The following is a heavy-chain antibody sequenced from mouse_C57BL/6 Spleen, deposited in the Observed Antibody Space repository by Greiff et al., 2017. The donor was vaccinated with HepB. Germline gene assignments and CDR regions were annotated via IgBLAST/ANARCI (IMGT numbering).Heavy chain of an antibody. J-gene: IGHJ3*01. CDR2: SYPGSGNT. V-gene: IGHV1-76*01. CDR3: ASEGNWDGVWFAY. D-gene: IGHD4-1*01. Sequence: REEGWAEVVRGGVGGKCSCKASGDTFTDYYINWVKQRPGQGLEWIARSYPGSGNTYYNEKFKGKATLTAEKSSSTAYMQLSSLTSEDSAVYYCASEGNWDGVWFAYCGQVTLVTVSA. CDR1: GDTFTDYY.